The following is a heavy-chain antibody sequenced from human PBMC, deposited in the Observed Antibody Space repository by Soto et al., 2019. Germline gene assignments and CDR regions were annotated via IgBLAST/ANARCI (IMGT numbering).Heavy chain of an antibody. Sequence: EVQLVESGGGLVQPGGSLRLSCAASGFTVSSNYMSWVRQAPGKGLEWVSVIYSGGSTYYADSVKGRLTISRDNSKNTLYLQMNSLRAEDTAVYYCARVVAARTYYYYYYMDVWGKGTTVTVSS. CDR2: IYSGGST. CDR1: GFTVSSNY. V-gene: IGHV3-66*01. CDR3: ARVVAARTYYYYYYMDV. J-gene: IGHJ6*03. D-gene: IGHD2-15*01.